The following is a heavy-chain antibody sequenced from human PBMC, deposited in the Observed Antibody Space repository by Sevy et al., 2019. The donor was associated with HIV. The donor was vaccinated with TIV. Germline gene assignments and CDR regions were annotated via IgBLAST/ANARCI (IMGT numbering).Heavy chain of an antibody. CDR2: IGGSGTST. J-gene: IGHJ2*01. CDR3: AKRGNYDSRYWYFDL. D-gene: IGHD3-22*01. V-gene: IGHV3-23*01. CDR1: GFSFSCCA. Sequence: GGSLRLSCEASGFSFSCCAMTWVSQTPGKGLEWVSTIGGSGTSTFYADSVRGRFIISRDNSKNTLFLQMNSLRAEDTAVYFCAKRGNYDSRYWYFDLWGRGTLVTVSS.